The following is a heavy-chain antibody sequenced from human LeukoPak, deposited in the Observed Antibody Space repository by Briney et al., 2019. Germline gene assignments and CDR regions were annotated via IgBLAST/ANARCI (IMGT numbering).Heavy chain of an antibody. CDR2: ISAYNGNT. Sequence: ASVKVSFKASGYTFTSYGISWVRQAPGQGLEWMGWISAYNGNTNYAQKLQGRVTMTTDTSTSTAYMELRSLRSDDTAVYYCARGASTWWLRSSTNWFDPWGQGTLVTVSS. CDR3: ARGASTWWLRSSTNWFDP. V-gene: IGHV1-18*01. J-gene: IGHJ5*02. CDR1: GYTFTSYG. D-gene: IGHD5-12*01.